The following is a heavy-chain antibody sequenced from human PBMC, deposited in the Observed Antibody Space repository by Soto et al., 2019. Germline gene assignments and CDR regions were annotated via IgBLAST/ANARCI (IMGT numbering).Heavy chain of an antibody. D-gene: IGHD5-12*01. CDR2: ISSSSSYI. V-gene: IGHV3-21*01. CDR1: GFTFSSYS. Sequence: PGGSLRLSCAASGFTFSSYSMNWVRQAPGKGPEWVSSISSSSSYIYYADSVKGRFTISRDNAKNSLYLQMNSLRAEDTAVYYCARVKTPSNSGYDSYLGVDYYGMDVWGQGTTVTVSS. CDR3: ARVKTPSNSGYDSYLGVDYYGMDV. J-gene: IGHJ6*02.